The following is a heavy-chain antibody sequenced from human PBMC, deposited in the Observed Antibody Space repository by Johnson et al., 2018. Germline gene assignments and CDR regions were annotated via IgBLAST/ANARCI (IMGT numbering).Heavy chain of an antibody. Sequence: EVQLVESGGGLVQPGRSLRLSCAASGFTFDDYAMHWVRQAPGKGLEWVSGISWNSGSIGYADSVKGRFIISGDNAKNSLYRQMNSLRAEDTALYYGAKDISEADVAGYYYDYGMDVWGQGTTVTVSS. J-gene: IGHJ6*02. CDR1: GFTFDDYA. CDR2: ISWNSGSI. V-gene: IGHV3-9*01. D-gene: IGHD6-19*01. CDR3: AKDISEADVAGYYYDYGMDV.